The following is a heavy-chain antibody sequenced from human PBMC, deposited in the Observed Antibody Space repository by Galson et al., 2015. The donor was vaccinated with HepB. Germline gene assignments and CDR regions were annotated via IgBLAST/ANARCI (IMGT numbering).Heavy chain of an antibody. Sequence: SLRLSCAASGFTFDDYAMHWVRQAPGKGLEWVSGISWNSGSIGYADSVKGRFTISRDNAKNSLYLQMNSLRAEDTALYYCAKAPVDTAMVPRGFDYWGQGTLVTVSS. CDR3: AKAPVDTAMVPRGFDY. CDR1: GFTFDDYA. V-gene: IGHV3-9*01. CDR2: ISWNSGSI. D-gene: IGHD5-18*01. J-gene: IGHJ4*02.